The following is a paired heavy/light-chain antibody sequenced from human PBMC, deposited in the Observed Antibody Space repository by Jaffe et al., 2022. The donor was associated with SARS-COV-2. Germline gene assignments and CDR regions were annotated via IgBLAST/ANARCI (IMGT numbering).Heavy chain of an antibody. J-gene: IGHJ6*02. CDR1: GYTFTSYG. CDR2: ISAYNGNT. V-gene: IGHV1-18*01. D-gene: IGHD1-1*01. CDR3: ASPLFGSGNYYYYYGMDV. Sequence: QVQLVQSGAEVKKPGASVKVSCKASGYTFTSYGISWVRQAPGQGLEWMGWISAYNGNTNYAQKLQGRVTMTTDTSTSTAYMELRSLRSDDTAVYYCASPLFGSGNYYYYYGMDVWGQGTTVTVSS.
Light chain of an antibody. CDR2: DDS. CDR3: QVWDSSSDQGV. Sequence: SYVLTQPPSVSVAPGQTARITCGGNNIGSKSVHWYQQKPGQAPVLVVYDDSDRPSGIPERFSGSNSGNTATLTISRVEAGDEADYYCQVWDSSSDQGVFGGGTKLTVL. J-gene: IGLJ2*01. CDR1: NIGSKS. V-gene: IGLV3-21*02.